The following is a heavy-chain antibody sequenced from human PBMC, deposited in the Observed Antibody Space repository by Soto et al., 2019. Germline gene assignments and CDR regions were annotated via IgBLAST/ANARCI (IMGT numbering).Heavy chain of an antibody. J-gene: IGHJ3*02. CDR1: GYTVTTYW. CDR2: IYPCDSDA. Sequence: HGESLKISCNGSGYTVTTYWIGWVRQMPGKGLEWMGIIYPCDSDARYSPSFQGQVTISADKSISTAYLQWSSLKASDSAMYYCARSGYGGNSKDTFYIWGPGTMVTVSS. CDR3: ARSGYGGNSKDTFYI. D-gene: IGHD6-25*01. V-gene: IGHV5-51*01.